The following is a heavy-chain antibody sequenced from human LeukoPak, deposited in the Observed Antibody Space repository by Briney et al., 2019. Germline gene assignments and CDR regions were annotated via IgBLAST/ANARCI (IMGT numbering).Heavy chain of an antibody. Sequence: GGSLRLSCAASGFTFSSYAMYWVRQAPGKGLEWVSAITISGDGTYYTDSVKGRFTISRDNSKNTLFLQMNSLGAEDTALYYCAKGDSNFYFDYWGQGTLVTVSS. CDR3: AKGDSNFYFDY. J-gene: IGHJ4*02. CDR2: ITISGDGT. D-gene: IGHD1-1*01. V-gene: IGHV3-23*01. CDR1: GFTFSSYA.